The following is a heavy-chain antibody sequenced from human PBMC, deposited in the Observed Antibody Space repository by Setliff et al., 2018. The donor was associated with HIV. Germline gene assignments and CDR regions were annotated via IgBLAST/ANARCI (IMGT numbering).Heavy chain of an antibody. V-gene: IGHV4-34*01. CDR2: INHSGST. CDR1: GGSFSGYY. J-gene: IGHJ6*03. CDR3: ARPGRASYYYYMDV. D-gene: IGHD3-10*01. Sequence: PSETLSLTCAVYGGSFSGYYWSWIRQPPGKGLEWIGEINHSGSTNYNPSLKSRVTISVDTSKNQFSLKLSSVTAADTAVYYCARPGRASYYYYMDVWGKGTTVTLSS.